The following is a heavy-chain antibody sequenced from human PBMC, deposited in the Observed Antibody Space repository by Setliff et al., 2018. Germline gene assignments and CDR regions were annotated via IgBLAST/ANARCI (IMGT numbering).Heavy chain of an antibody. CDR3: ARQIGSSLSHFYYYMDV. CDR1: GFSFTNYW. Sequence: GESLKISCQTSGFSFTNYWVAWVRQMPGKGLEWMGIIYPDDSDTRYSPSFQGQVTISADKSISTAYLQWSSLKASDTAMYYCARQIGSSLSHFYYYMDVWGKGTTVTVSS. CDR2: IYPDDSDT. J-gene: IGHJ6*03. V-gene: IGHV5-51*01. D-gene: IGHD6-19*01.